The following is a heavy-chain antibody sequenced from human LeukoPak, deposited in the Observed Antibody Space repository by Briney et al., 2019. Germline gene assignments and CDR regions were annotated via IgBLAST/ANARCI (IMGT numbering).Heavy chain of an antibody. CDR2: IYYSGST. Sequence: PSETLSLTCTVSGGSISSYYWSWIRQPPGKGLEWIGYIYYSGSTNYNPSLKSRVTISVDTSKNQFSLKLSSVTAADTAVYYCARVGTTVESYYGMDVWGQGTTVTVSS. CDR1: GGSISSYY. V-gene: IGHV4-59*01. CDR3: ARVGTTVESYYGMDV. D-gene: IGHD4-17*01. J-gene: IGHJ6*02.